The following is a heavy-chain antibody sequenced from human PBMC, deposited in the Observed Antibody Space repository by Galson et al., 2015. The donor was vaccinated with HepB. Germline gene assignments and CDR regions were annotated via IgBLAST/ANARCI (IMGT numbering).Heavy chain of an antibody. V-gene: IGHV1-46*01. D-gene: IGHD3-22*01. J-gene: IGHJ4*02. CDR1: GYKFTSYH. CDR3: ARVGSGYYYGPHFDY. Sequence: SVKVSCKASGYKFTSYHMHWVRQAPGQGLEWMGIINPSGGSTDYAQKFQGRLTMTRDTSTSTVFMELSSLRSEDTAVYHCARVGSGYYYGPHFDYWGQGTLVTVSS. CDR2: INPSGGST.